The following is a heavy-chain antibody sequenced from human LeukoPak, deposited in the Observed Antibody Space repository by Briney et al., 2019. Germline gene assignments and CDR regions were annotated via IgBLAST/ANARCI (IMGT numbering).Heavy chain of an antibody. Sequence: GRSLRLSCGASGFSFTTYWMGWVRQAPGKGLEWVANIKQDGTEKYYVDSVKGRFTISRDNAKNSLYLQMNSLRVEDTAVYYCAKLAKYFYGSETYYFFEHWGQGTPVTASS. CDR3: AKLAKYFYGSETYYFFEH. CDR1: GFSFTTYW. D-gene: IGHD3-10*01. J-gene: IGHJ4*02. CDR2: IKQDGTEK. V-gene: IGHV3-7*01.